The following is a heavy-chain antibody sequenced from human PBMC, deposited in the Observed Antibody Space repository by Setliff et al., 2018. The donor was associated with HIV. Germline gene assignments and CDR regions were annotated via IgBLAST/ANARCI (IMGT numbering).Heavy chain of an antibody. J-gene: IGHJ4*02. CDR1: GFTFDDYA. V-gene: IGHV3-43D*03. CDR2: ISWDGTTT. CDR3: AKASTKWAVGSVAGYFDY. D-gene: IGHD1-26*01. Sequence: GESLKISCAASGFTFDDYAMHWVRQVPGKGLEWVSFISWDGTTTFHADSVKGRFTISRDNSEHSLYLQMNSLRAEDSALYYCAKASTKWAVGSVAGYFDYWGQGALVTVSS.